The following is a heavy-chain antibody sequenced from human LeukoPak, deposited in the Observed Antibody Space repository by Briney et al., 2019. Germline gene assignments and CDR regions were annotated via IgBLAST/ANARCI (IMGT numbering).Heavy chain of an antibody. J-gene: IGHJ6*03. V-gene: IGHV3-11*04. CDR1: GFTFSDYY. CDR3: ARYLRAAAGKVGDYYYYYMDV. D-gene: IGHD6-13*01. Sequence: GGSLRLSCAASGFTFSDYYMSWIRQAPGKGLEWVSYISGSGSTIYYADSVKGRFTISRDNAKNSLSLQMNSLRAEDTAVYYCARYLRAAAGKVGDYYYYYMDVWGKGTTVTVSS. CDR2: ISGSGSTI.